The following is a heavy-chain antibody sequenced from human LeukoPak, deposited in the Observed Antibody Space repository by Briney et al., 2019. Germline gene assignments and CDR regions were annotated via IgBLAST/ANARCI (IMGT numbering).Heavy chain of an antibody. CDR3: ARQYYDILTGYPYYFDY. Sequence: SETLSLTCTVSGGSISNSSYYWVWIRQPPGKGLEWIGAIYYSGSTYFDPSLKSRVTMSVDTSKNQFSLNLSSVTATDTAVYFCARQYYDILTGYPYYFDYWGQGTLVTVSS. D-gene: IGHD3-9*01. J-gene: IGHJ4*01. CDR2: IYYSGST. CDR1: GGSISNSSYY. V-gene: IGHV4-39*01.